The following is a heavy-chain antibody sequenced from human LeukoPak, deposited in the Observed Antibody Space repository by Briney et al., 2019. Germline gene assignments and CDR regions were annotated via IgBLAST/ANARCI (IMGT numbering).Heavy chain of an antibody. Sequence: SVKVSCKASGGTFSSYAISWVRQAPGQGLEWMGGIIPIFGTANYAQKFQGRVTITADESTSTAYMELSSLRPEDTAVYYCARNVAMVRDWFDPWGQGTLVTVSS. CDR1: GGTFSSYA. V-gene: IGHV1-69*01. D-gene: IGHD3-10*01. CDR3: ARNVAMVRDWFDP. J-gene: IGHJ5*02. CDR2: IIPIFGTA.